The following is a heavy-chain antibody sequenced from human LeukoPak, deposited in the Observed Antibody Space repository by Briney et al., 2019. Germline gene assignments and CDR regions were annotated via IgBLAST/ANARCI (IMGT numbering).Heavy chain of an antibody. D-gene: IGHD1-1*01. CDR1: GGSISGAGYY. J-gene: IGHJ3*02. CDR3: ARDSWNDVSAFDI. CDR2: IYYSGNT. V-gene: IGHV4-31*03. Sequence: SQTLSLTRTVSGGSISGAGYYWSWIRQHPGKGLEWIGYIYYSGNTYYNPSLKSRVTISVDTSKNQFSLKLSSVTAADTAVYYCARDSWNDVSAFDIWGQGTMVTVSS.